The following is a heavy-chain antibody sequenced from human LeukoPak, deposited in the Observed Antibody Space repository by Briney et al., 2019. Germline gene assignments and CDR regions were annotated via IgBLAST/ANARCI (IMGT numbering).Heavy chain of an antibody. CDR1: GGSISSGSYY. Sequence: SQTLSLTCTVSGGSISSGSYYWSWIRQPAGKGLEWIGRIYTSGSTNYNPSLKSRVTIPVDTSKNQFSLKLSSVTAADTAVYYCARDSGLVGDGYHFDYWGQGTLVTVSS. V-gene: IGHV4-61*02. CDR3: ARDSGLVGDGYHFDY. CDR2: IYTSGST. J-gene: IGHJ4*02. D-gene: IGHD5-24*01.